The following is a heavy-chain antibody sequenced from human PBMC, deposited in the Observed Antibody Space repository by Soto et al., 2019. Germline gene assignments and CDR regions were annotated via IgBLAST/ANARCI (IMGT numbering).Heavy chain of an antibody. D-gene: IGHD3-10*01. J-gene: IGHJ5*02. V-gene: IGHV4-61*01. CDR1: GGSVSSPTYY. CDR2: MYYSGST. CDR3: AGGRGHVNHGFDP. Sequence: QVQLQESGPGLVKPSETLSLTCTVSGGSVSSPTYYWSWIRQPPGKGLEWIGYMYYSGSTNFNPSLKSRVTTSLDTAKNQLSLKLSYVPAADTAVDYCAGGRGHVNHGFDPWGQGTLVTVSS.